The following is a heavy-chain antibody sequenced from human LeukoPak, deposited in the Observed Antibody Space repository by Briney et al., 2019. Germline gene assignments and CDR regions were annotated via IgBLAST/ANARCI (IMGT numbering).Heavy chain of an antibody. D-gene: IGHD5-18*01. CDR3: AKDRYSYAFEYSDS. Sequence: GGSLRLSCVASGFTFSTYSMNWVRQAPGKGLEWVSYITSSSSAKYYADSVKGRFTISRDNSKNTLSLQVSSLRTEDTAVYYCAKDRYSYAFEYSDSWGQGTLVTVSS. V-gene: IGHV3-48*01. CDR1: GFTFSTYS. CDR2: ITSSSSAK. J-gene: IGHJ4*02.